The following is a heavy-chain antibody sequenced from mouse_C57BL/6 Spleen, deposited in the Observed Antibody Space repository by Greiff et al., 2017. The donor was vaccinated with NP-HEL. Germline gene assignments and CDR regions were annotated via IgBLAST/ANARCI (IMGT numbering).Heavy chain of an antibody. CDR1: GYTFTSYW. Sequence: VQLQQPGAELVMPGASVKLSCKASGYTFTSYWMHWVKQRPGQGLEWIGEIDPSDSYTNYNQKFKGKSTLTVDKSSSTAYMQLSSLTSEDSAVYYCARLDSFAYWGQGTLVTVSA. V-gene: IGHV1-69*01. CDR3: ARLDSFAY. CDR2: IDPSDSYT. J-gene: IGHJ3*01.